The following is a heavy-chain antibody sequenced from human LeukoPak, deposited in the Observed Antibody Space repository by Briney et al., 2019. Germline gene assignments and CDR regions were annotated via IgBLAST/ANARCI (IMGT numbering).Heavy chain of an antibody. CDR2: INPNSGGT. Sequence: ASVKVSCKASGYTFTGYYMHRVRQAPGQGLEWMGWINPNSGGTNYAQKFQGWVTMTRDTSISTAYMELSRLRSDDTAVYYCAREVDYGSGSYSYGMDVWGKGTTVTVSS. CDR1: GYTFTGYY. J-gene: IGHJ6*04. D-gene: IGHD3-10*01. V-gene: IGHV1-2*04. CDR3: AREVDYGSGSYSYGMDV.